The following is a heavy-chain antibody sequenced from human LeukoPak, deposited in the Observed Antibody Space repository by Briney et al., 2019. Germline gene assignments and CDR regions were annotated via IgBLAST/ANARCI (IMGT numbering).Heavy chain of an antibody. Sequence: PSETLSLTCTVSGGSISSSSYYWGWIRQPPGKGLEWIGSIYYSGSTYYNPSLKSRVTISVDTSKNQFSLKLSSVTAADTAVYYCARRIVVVPVRRNNWFDPWGQGTLVTVSS. CDR2: IYYSGST. CDR1: GGSISSSSYY. V-gene: IGHV4-39*07. D-gene: IGHD2-2*01. J-gene: IGHJ5*02. CDR3: ARRIVVVPVRRNNWFDP.